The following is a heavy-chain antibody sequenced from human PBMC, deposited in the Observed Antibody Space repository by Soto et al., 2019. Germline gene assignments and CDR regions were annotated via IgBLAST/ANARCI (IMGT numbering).Heavy chain of an antibody. Sequence: VQLVESGGGLVQSGGSLRLSCAASGFAFNDFAMNWVRQAPGKGPEWLSTISGSGDKTFHSDSVKGRFNISRDNSNNKMFLQMNSLRAEDTAIYYCAKGASHAPFEKWGRGTLVTVSS. CDR2: ISGSGDKT. V-gene: IGHV3-23*04. CDR3: AKGASHAPFEK. CDR1: GFAFNDFA. J-gene: IGHJ4*02.